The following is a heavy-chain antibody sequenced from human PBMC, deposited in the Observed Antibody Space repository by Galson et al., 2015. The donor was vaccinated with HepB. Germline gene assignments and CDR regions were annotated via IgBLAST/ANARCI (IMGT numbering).Heavy chain of an antibody. D-gene: IGHD3-10*01. CDR3: ATDGYYYGSGSYIFDY. CDR2: VDPEDGET. Sequence: VKVSCKVSGYTFTDYYMHWVQQAPGKGLEWMGLVDPEDGETIYAEKFQGRVTITADTSTDTAYMELSSLRSEDTAVYYCATDGYYYGSGSYIFDYWGQGTLVTVSS. CDR1: GYTFTDYY. J-gene: IGHJ4*02. V-gene: IGHV1-69-2*01.